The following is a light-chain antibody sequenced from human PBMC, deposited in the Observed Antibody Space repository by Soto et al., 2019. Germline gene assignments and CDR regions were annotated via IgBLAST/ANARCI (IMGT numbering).Light chain of an antibody. V-gene: IGLV2-14*01. CDR3: SAYTARSTLV. J-gene: IGLJ3*02. CDR1: MRDVGAYNL. CDR2: EVL. Sequence: QSVLTQPASVSGSAGQSITISCSGTMRDVGAYNLVSWYQQHPGTAPKLIIYEVLNRPSGISSRFSGSRSGNTASLTISGLQYEDEGDYYCSAYTARSTLVFGGGTKVTVL.